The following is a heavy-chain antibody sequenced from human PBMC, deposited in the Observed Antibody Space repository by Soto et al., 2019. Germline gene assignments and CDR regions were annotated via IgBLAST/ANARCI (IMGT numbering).Heavy chain of an antibody. CDR3: ASASGRATYQH. D-gene: IGHD3-10*01. Sequence: QVQLQESGPGLVKPSQTLSLTCTVSGGSISSGDYYWSWIRQPPGKGLEWIGYIYYSGSPYYNPSLTIXXTXSXXTSNNQFSPKLSSVTAADTAVYYCASASGRATYQHWGQGTLVTVSS. CDR2: IYYSGSP. V-gene: IGHV4-30-4*01. J-gene: IGHJ1*01. CDR1: GGSISSGDYY.